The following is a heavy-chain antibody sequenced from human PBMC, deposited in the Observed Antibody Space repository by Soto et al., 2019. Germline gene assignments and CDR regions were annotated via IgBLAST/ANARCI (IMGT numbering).Heavy chain of an antibody. CDR2: INPNSGGT. CDR1: GYTFTGYY. D-gene: IGHD3-3*01. CDR3: ARGYDFWSGYYTGVGSN. J-gene: IGHJ4*02. V-gene: IGHV1-2*04. Sequence: GASVKVSCKASGYTFTGYYMHWVRQAPGQGLEWMGWINPNSGGTNYAQKFQGWVTMTRDTSISTAYMELSRLRSDDTAVYYCARGYDFWSGYYTGVGSNWGQGTLVTVSS.